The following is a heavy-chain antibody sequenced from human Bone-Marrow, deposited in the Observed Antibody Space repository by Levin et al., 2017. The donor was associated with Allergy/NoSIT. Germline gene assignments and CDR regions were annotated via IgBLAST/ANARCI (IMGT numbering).Heavy chain of an antibody. J-gene: IGHJ4*02. CDR2: FDPEDGET. CDR3: ATSYLWFGPYRI. CDR1: GYTLTELS. Sequence: ASVKVSCKVSGYTLTELSMHWVRQAPGKGLEWMGGFDPEDGETIYAQKFQGRVTMTEDTSTDTAYMELSSLRSEDTAVYYCATSYLWFGPYRIWGQGTLVTVSS. V-gene: IGHV1-24*01. D-gene: IGHD3-10*01.